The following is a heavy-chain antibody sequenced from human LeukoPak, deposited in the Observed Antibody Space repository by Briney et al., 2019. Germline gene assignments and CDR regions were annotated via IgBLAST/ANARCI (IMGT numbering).Heavy chain of an antibody. D-gene: IGHD6-13*01. Sequence: PSETLSLTCAVYGGSFSGYYWSWIRQPPGKGLEWIGEINHSGSTNYNPSLKSRVTISVDTSKNQSSPKLSSVTAADTAVYYCARGGIAGHWYFDLWGRGTLVTVSS. CDR2: INHSGST. CDR1: GGSFSGYY. CDR3: ARGGIAGHWYFDL. J-gene: IGHJ2*01. V-gene: IGHV4-34*01.